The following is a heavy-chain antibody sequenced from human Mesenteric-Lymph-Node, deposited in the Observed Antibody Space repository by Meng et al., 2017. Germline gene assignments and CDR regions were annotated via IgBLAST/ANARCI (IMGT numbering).Heavy chain of an antibody. V-gene: IGHV3-21*01. J-gene: IGHJ2*01. CDR1: GFTFSSYS. CDR2: IGSSSSYI. Sequence: EVQLVESGGGLVKPVGSLRLSCAASGFTFSSYSMNWARQAPGKGLEWVSSIGSSSSYIYYADSVKGRFTISRDNAKNSLYLQMNSLRDEDTALYYCARDPGGEAAIGLWGRGTLVTVS. CDR3: ARDPGGEAAIGL. D-gene: IGHD2-2*01.